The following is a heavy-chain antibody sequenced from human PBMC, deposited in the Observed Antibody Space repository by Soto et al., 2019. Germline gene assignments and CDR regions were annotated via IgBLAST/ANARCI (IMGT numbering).Heavy chain of an antibody. CDR1: GYTFTSDG. CDR2: ISAYNGNT. V-gene: IGHV1-18*01. Sequence: ASVKVSCKASGYTFTSDGISWVRQAPGQGLEWMGWISAYNGNTNYAQKLQGRVTMTTDTSTSTAYMELRSLRSDDTAVYYCAREADNYYYYGMDVWGQGTTVTVSS. J-gene: IGHJ6*02. CDR3: AREADNYYYYGMDV. D-gene: IGHD3-9*01.